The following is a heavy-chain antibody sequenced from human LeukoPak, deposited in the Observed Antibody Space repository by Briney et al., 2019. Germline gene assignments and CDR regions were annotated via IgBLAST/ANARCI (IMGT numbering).Heavy chain of an antibody. CDR3: ARSAYSSSVSGNWFDP. CDR1: GGSISSYY. J-gene: IGHJ5*02. CDR2: IYYSGST. Sequence: PSETLSLTCTVSGGSISSYYWSWIRQPPGKGLEWIGYIYYSGSTNYDPSLKSRVTISVDTSKNQFSLKLGSVTAADTAVYYCARSAYSSSVSGNWFDPWGQGTLVTVSS. D-gene: IGHD6-13*01. V-gene: IGHV4-59*01.